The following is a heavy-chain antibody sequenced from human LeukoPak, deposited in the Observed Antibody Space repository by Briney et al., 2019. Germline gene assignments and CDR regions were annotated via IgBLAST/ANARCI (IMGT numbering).Heavy chain of an antibody. D-gene: IGHD3-22*01. CDR1: GFTFSSYG. CDR3: ARDPRGPTGYDHSGRDSFDY. V-gene: IGHV3-23*01. J-gene: IGHJ4*02. CDR2: ISGSGDNT. Sequence: GGTLRLSCAASGFTFSSYGMGWVRHAPGKGLEWVSVISGSGDNTYYGDSVKGRFTISRDNSKNTLYLQMYSLRAEDTAVYYCARDPRGPTGYDHSGRDSFDYWGQGTLVTVSS.